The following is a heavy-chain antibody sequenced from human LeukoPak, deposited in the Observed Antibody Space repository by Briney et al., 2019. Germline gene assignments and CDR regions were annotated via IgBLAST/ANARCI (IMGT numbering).Heavy chain of an antibody. CDR3: ARPIFGEPFYFDF. Sequence: GESLKISCEGSGYIFTRFWIGWVRQMPGKGLEWLGIIYPGDSDTRYSPSFQGQVTISADKSINTAYLHWRSLEASDTAIYYCARPIFGEPFYFDFWGQGTLVIVSS. CDR2: IYPGDSDT. V-gene: IGHV5-51*01. J-gene: IGHJ4*02. CDR1: GYIFTRFW. D-gene: IGHD3-3*01.